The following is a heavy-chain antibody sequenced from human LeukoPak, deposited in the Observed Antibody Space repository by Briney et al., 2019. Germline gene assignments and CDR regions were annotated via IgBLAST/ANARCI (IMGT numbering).Heavy chain of an antibody. J-gene: IGHJ5*02. CDR3: ARDLYYYDSSGYYYESWFDP. V-gene: IGHV4-61*02. CDR1: GGSISSGSYY. Sequence: PSETLSLTCTVSGGSISSGSYYWSWIRQPAGKGLEWIGRIYTSGSTNYNPSLKSRVTISVDTSKNQFSLKLSSVTAADTAVYYCARDLYYYDSSGYYYESWFDPWGQGTLVTVSS. CDR2: IYTSGST. D-gene: IGHD3-22*01.